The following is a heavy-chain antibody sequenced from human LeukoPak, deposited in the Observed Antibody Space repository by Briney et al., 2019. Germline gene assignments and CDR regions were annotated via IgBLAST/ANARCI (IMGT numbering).Heavy chain of an antibody. CDR2: IYNIGTT. J-gene: IGHJ4*02. CDR1: GYSISSHSYY. D-gene: IGHD3-16*02. Sequence: PSETLSLTCTVSGYSISSHSYYWAWIRQSPGKGLEWIANIYNIGTTYYNPSFKSRVSISVDTSKNQISLKLRSVTAADTAVYYCARVIAGPAGDGFDYWGQGTLVTVSS. V-gene: IGHV4-39*01. CDR3: ARVIAGPAGDGFDY.